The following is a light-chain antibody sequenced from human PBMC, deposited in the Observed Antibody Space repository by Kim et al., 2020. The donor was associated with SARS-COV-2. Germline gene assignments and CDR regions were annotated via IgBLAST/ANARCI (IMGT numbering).Light chain of an antibody. J-gene: IGLJ3*02. CDR3: NSRDSSGNHWV. V-gene: IGLV3-19*01. Sequence: AFGQTVRITCQGDSLRSYYASWYQQKPGQAPVLVIYGKNTRPSGIPDRFSGSSSGNTASLTITGAQAEDEADYYCNSRDSSGNHWVFGGGTQLTVL. CDR2: GKN. CDR1: SLRSYY.